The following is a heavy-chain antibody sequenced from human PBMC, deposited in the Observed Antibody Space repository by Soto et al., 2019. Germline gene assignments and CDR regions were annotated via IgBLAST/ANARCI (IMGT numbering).Heavy chain of an antibody. CDR1: GYTLTSYA. CDR3: ASLVDYGDPNYYYYGMDV. Sequence: ASVKVSCKASGYTLTSYAMHWVRQAPGQRLEWMGWINAGNGNTKYSQKFQGRVTITRDTSASTAYMELSSLRSEDTAVYYCASLVDYGDPNYYYYGMDVWGQGTTVTVSS. J-gene: IGHJ6*02. CDR2: INAGNGNT. D-gene: IGHD4-17*01. V-gene: IGHV1-3*01.